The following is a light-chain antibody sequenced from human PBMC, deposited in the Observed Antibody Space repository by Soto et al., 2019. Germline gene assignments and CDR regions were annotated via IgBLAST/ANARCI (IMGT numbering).Light chain of an antibody. J-gene: IGKJ1*01. CDR2: AAS. CDR3: QQYNSYST. Sequence: DIQLTQSPSFLSASVGDRVNITCRASQGIRSFLAWYQQKVGQAPKLLIYAASSLESGVPSRFSGSGSGTEFTLTISSLQPDDFATYHCQQYNSYSTFGQGTKVEIK. CDR1: QGIRSF. V-gene: IGKV1-9*01.